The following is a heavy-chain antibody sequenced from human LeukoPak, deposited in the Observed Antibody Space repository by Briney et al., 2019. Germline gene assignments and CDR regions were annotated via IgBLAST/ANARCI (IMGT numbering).Heavy chain of an antibody. J-gene: IGHJ6*02. CDR1: GGSISSSSYY. D-gene: IGHD1-26*01. CDR3: ARLEGGSLYYYYYGMDV. V-gene: IGHV4-39*01. Sequence: SETLSPTCTVSGGSISSSSYYWGWIRQPPGKGLEWIGSIYYSGSTYYNPSLKSRVTISVDTSKNQFSLKLSSVTAADTAVYYCARLEGGSLYYYYYGMDVWGQGTTVTVSS. CDR2: IYYSGST.